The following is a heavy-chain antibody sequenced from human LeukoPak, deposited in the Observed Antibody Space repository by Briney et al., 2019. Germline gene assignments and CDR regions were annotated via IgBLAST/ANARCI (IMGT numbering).Heavy chain of an antibody. V-gene: IGHV5-10-1*01. CDR1: GYNFPKYW. J-gene: IGHJ5*02. D-gene: IGHD3-3*01. CDR3: ARHADVLRYLEWSNNWFDP. Sequence: PGESLRISCKASGYNFPKYWIGWVRQMPGKGLEWMGRIDPSDSYTNYSPSFQGHVTISADKSISTAYLQWSSLKASDTAMYYCARHADVLRYLEWSNNWFDPWGQGTLVTVSS. CDR2: IDPSDSYT.